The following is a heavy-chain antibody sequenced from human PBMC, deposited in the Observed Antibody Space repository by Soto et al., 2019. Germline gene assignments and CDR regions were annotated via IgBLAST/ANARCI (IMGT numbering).Heavy chain of an antibody. D-gene: IGHD2-2*01. V-gene: IGHV3-48*01. Sequence: GSLRLSCAASGFTFSSYSMNWVRQAPGKGLEWVSYISSSSSTIYYADSVKGRFTISRDNAKNSLYLQMNSLRAEDTAVYYWARDHCSSTSCYPYYYYYIDVWGKGTTVTVSS. J-gene: IGHJ6*03. CDR2: ISSSSSTI. CDR3: ARDHCSSTSCYPYYYYYIDV. CDR1: GFTFSSYS.